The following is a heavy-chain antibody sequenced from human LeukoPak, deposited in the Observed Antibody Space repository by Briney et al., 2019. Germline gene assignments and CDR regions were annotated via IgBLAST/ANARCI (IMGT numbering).Heavy chain of an antibody. CDR2: ISAYNDNT. Sequence: ASAKVSCKASGSTFTSYGISWVRQAHGQGLEWMGCISAYNDNTNSAQKLQGRVTMTTDTSTSTAYMELRSLRSDDTAVYYCARDAAVGARRFDYWGQGTLVTVSS. V-gene: IGHV1-18*01. CDR1: GSTFTSYG. CDR3: ARDAAVGARRFDY. D-gene: IGHD1-26*01. J-gene: IGHJ4*02.